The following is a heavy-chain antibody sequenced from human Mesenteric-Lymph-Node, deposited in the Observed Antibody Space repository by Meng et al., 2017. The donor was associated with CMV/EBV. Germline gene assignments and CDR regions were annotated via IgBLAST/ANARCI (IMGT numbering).Heavy chain of an antibody. D-gene: IGHD3-3*01. V-gene: IGHV3-23*01. CDR1: GFTFSIYA. CDR2: ISDSGGST. CDR3: AKSCVGVVIVCAIDI. J-gene: IGHJ3*02. Sequence: GGSLRLSCAASGFTFSIYAMSWVRQAPGKGLEWVSVISDSGGSTYYADPVKGRFTISRDNSKNTLYLQMNSLRAEDTAVYYCAKSCVGVVIVCAIDIWGQGTMVTVSS.